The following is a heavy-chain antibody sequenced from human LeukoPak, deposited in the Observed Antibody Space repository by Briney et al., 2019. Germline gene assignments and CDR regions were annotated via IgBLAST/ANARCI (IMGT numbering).Heavy chain of an antibody. CDR1: GFTFSSYG. Sequence: GRSLRLSCAASGFTFSSYGMHWARQAPGKGLEWVAVIWYDGSNKYYADSVKGRFTISRDNSKNTLYLQMNSLRAEDTAVYYCASSRGGYSGSYFDYWGQGTLVTVSS. D-gene: IGHD1-26*01. V-gene: IGHV3-33*01. CDR3: ASSRGGYSGSYFDY. J-gene: IGHJ4*02. CDR2: IWYDGSNK.